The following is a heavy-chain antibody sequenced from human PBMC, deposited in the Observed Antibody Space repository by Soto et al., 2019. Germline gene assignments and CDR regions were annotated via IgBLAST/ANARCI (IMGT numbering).Heavy chain of an antibody. V-gene: IGHV3-30*18. CDR1: GFTFSDYA. J-gene: IGHJ4*02. D-gene: IGHD6-19*01. Sequence: VQLVESGGGVVQPGRSLRLSCAASGFTFSDYAMHWVRQAPGKGLEWVAVVSHDGRNTHYADSVKGRFTISRDSSKNTVSLELTSLRAEHTAVYYCAKGGRQWLVTSDFNYWGQGALVTVSS. CDR3: AKGGRQWLVTSDFNY. CDR2: VSHDGRNT.